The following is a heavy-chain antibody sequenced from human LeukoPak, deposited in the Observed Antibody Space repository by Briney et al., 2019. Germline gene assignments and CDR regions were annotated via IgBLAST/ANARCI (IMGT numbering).Heavy chain of an antibody. CDR3: ASRKLRIRRYYYMDV. V-gene: IGHV1-69*05. CDR1: GYTFTSYG. CDR2: IIPIFGTA. J-gene: IGHJ6*03. Sequence: SVKVSCKASGYTFTSYGISWVRQAPGQGLEWMGGIIPIFGTANYAQKFQGRVTITTDESTSTAYMELSSLRSEDTAVYYCASRKLRIRRYYYMDVWGKGTTDTVSS. D-gene: IGHD1-14*01.